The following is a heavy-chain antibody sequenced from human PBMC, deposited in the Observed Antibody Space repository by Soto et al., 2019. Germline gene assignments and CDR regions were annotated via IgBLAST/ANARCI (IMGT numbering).Heavy chain of an antibody. J-gene: IGHJ4*02. CDR3: ARREIQGPIDY. CDR2: IYYSGTT. V-gene: IGHV4-28*01. CDR1: GYSISSSNW. Sequence: QVQLQESGPGLVKPSDTLSLTCAVSGYSISSSNWWGWIRQPPGKGLEWIGYIYYSGTTYYNPSLKRRVTMPVDSSKTQFSLKRTSVTAVDTAVYYCARREIQGPIDYWGQGTLVTVSS. D-gene: IGHD1-26*01.